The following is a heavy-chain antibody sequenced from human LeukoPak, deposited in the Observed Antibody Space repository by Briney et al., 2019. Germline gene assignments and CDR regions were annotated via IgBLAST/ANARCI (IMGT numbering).Heavy chain of an antibody. D-gene: IGHD1-1*01. Sequence: TGGSLRLSCAASGFTFSTSWMHWVRQAPGKGLEYVSAISSNGGSTYYANSVKGRFTISRDNATNTLYLQMNSLRAEDTAVYYCAGGEYNWNSICWGQGTLVTVSS. V-gene: IGHV3-64*01. CDR2: ISSNGGST. J-gene: IGHJ4*02. CDR3: AGGEYNWNSIC. CDR1: GFTFSTSW.